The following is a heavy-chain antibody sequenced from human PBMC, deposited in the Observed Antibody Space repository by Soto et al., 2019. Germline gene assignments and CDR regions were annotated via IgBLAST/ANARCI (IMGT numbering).Heavy chain of an antibody. J-gene: IGHJ3*02. Sequence: SVKVSCKAPGGTFSSYAISWVRQAPGQGLEWMGGIIPIFGTANYAQKFQGRVTITADESTSTAYMELSSLRSEDTAVYYCASSGWPPLGAFDIWGQGTMVTVSS. CDR2: IIPIFGTA. CDR1: GGTFSSYA. D-gene: IGHD6-19*01. CDR3: ASSGWPPLGAFDI. V-gene: IGHV1-69*13.